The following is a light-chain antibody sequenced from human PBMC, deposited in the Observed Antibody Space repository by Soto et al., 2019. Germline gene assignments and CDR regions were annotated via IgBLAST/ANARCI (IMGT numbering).Light chain of an antibody. CDR2: AAS. CDR1: QSIDTH. V-gene: IGKV1-39*01. Sequence: DIRMTQSPSSLSASVGDRVTITCRASQSIDTHLNWYQQKPGKAPKLLIYAASSLQSGVPSRFSGSGSGTDFTLTISSLQPEDFATYYCQQSYSTPTFGQGTKLEIK. CDR3: QQSYSTPT. J-gene: IGKJ2*01.